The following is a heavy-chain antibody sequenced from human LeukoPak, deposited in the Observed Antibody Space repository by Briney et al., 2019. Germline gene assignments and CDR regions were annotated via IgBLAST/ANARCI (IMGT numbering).Heavy chain of an antibody. J-gene: IGHJ4*02. V-gene: IGHV3-48*01. Sequence: GGSLRLSCAVSGFTFSSYTMNWVRQAPGKGLEWVSYISGSSSTIYYADSVKGRFTISRDNSKNTLYLQMSSLRAEDTAVYYCAKGGSSSWDYFDYWGQGTLVTVSS. CDR1: GFTFSSYT. D-gene: IGHD6-13*01. CDR2: ISGSSSTI. CDR3: AKGGSSSWDYFDY.